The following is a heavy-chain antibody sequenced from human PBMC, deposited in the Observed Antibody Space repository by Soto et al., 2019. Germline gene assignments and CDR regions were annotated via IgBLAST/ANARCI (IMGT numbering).Heavy chain of an antibody. V-gene: IGHV4-39*01. CDR2: IYYSGST. J-gene: IGHJ6*02. Sequence: ETLSLTCTVSGGSISSSSYYWGWIRQPPGKGLEWIGSIYYSGSTYYNPSLKSRVTISVDTSKNQFSLKLSSVTAADTAVYYCARLIWFGEEGASYGMDVWGQGTTVTVSS. D-gene: IGHD3-10*01. CDR1: GGSISSSSYY. CDR3: ARLIWFGEEGASYGMDV.